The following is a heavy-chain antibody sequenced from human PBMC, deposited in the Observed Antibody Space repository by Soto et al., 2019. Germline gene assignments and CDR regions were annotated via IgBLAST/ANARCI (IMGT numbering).Heavy chain of an antibody. CDR1: GFTFSNHG. J-gene: IGHJ4*03. D-gene: IGHD3-22*01. V-gene: IGHV3-23*01. CDR3: ARERITMITVVMTD. Sequence: PGGSLRLSCEASGFTFSNHGMTWVRQTPGKGLEWVSAISYSESRTYYADSVKGRFTISRDNSKNTLYLQMNNLRAEDTAVYYCARERITMITVVMTDWGQGTMVTVSS. CDR2: ISYSESRT.